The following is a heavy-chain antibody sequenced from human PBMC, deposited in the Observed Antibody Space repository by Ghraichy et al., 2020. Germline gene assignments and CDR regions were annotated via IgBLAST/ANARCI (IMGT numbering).Heavy chain of an antibody. CDR2: ISAYSGQT. J-gene: IGHJ4*02. CDR1: GYSFTTYG. CDR3: ARDRETYCSSSNCYQGGDC. Sequence: ASVKVSCKPSGYSFTTYGISWVRQAPGQGLEWMGWISAYSGQTDYAQKLQGRITMTTDPSTSTAYMELKSLRSDDTAVYYCARDRETYCSSSNCYQGGDCWGQGTLVTVSS. D-gene: IGHD2-2*01. V-gene: IGHV1-18*01.